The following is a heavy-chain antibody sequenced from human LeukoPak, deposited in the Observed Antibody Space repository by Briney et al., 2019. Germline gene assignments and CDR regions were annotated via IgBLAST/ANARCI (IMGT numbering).Heavy chain of an antibody. V-gene: IGHV1-8*03. CDR3: ARVGYDSSGYSFDY. D-gene: IGHD3-22*01. J-gene: IGHJ4*02. CDR1: GYTFTSYD. Sequence: ASVKVSCKASGYTFTSYDINWVRQATGQGLEWMGWMNPNSGNTGYAQKFQGRVTITRNTSISTAYMELSSLRSEDTAVYSCARVGYDSSGYSFDYWGQGTLVTVSS. CDR2: MNPNSGNT.